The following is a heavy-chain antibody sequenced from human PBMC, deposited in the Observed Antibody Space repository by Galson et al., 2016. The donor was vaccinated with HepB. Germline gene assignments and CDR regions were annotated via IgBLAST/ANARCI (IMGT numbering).Heavy chain of an antibody. Sequence: FTISRDNSKNTPYLQMNSLRAEDTAVYYCAKNDILTGYSAFDYWGQGTLVTVSS. V-gene: IGHV3-30*02. CDR3: AKNDILTGYSAFDY. D-gene: IGHD3-9*01. J-gene: IGHJ4*02.